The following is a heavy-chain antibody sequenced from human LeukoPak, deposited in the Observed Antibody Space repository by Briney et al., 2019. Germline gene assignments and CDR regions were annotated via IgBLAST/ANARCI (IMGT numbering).Heavy chain of an antibody. D-gene: IGHD2-15*01. Sequence: PGRSLRLSCAASGVTVSSNYMSWVRQAPGKGLEWVSVIYSGGDTYYADSVKGRFTISRDNSKNTMYLQMNSLRAEDTAVYYCARVGRYCSGGSCYSNWLDPWGQGILVTVSS. J-gene: IGHJ5*02. V-gene: IGHV3-53*01. CDR3: ARVGRYCSGGSCYSNWLDP. CDR2: IYSGGDT. CDR1: GVTVSSNY.